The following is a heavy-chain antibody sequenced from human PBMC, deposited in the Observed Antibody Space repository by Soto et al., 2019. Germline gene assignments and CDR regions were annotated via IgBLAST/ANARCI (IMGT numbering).Heavy chain of an antibody. CDR1: GFTFSSYW. Sequence: EVQLVESGGGLVQPGGSLRLSCAASGFTFSSYWMSWVRQAPGKGLEWVANIKQDGSEKYYVDSVKGRFTISRDNAKNSLYLQMNSLRAEDTAGYYCARDSWDFWSGYYTPFDYWGQGTLVTVSS. CDR2: IKQDGSEK. CDR3: ARDSWDFWSGYYTPFDY. V-gene: IGHV3-7*01. D-gene: IGHD3-3*01. J-gene: IGHJ4*02.